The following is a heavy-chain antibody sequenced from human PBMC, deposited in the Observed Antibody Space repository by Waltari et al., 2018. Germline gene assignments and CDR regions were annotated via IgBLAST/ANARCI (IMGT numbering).Heavy chain of an antibody. J-gene: IGHJ3*02. CDR1: AFTFSSYA. V-gene: IGHV3-64D*06. CDR2: FSRYGGSR. Sequence: EVQLVEPGGGLVQPGASLSLSCSASAFTFSSYAMHWVRQAPGKGLGYVYTFSRYGGSRYYADPVKRSLTLASDDSQKTLYLRMSSLRADDTDVYYCVNESPTRYRHDAFDIWGQGTMVTVSS. CDR3: VNESPTRYRHDAFDI. D-gene: IGHD1-1*01.